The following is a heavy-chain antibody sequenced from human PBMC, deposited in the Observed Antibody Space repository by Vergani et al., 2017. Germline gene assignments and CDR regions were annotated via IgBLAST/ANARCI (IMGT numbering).Heavy chain of an antibody. CDR3: ARQRRQTVTTSAIYYMDV. J-gene: IGHJ6*03. V-gene: IGHV5-51*01. CDR1: GYSFTSYW. D-gene: IGHD4-17*01. Sequence: EVQLVQSGAEVKKPGESLKISCKGSGYSFTSYWIGWVRQMPGKGLDWMGIIYPGDSDTRYSPSFQGQVTISADKSISTAYLRWSSLKASDTAMYYCARQRRQTVTTSAIYYMDVWGKGTTVTVSS. CDR2: IYPGDSDT.